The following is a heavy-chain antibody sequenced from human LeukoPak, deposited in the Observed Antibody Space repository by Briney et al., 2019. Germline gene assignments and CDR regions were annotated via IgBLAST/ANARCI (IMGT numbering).Heavy chain of an antibody. CDR1: GGSFSGYY. Sequence: SETLSLTCAVYGGSFSGYYWSWIRQPPGKGLEWIGEINHSGSTNYNPSLKSRVTISVDTSKNQFSLKLSSVTAADTAVYYCARTGYSSSWYYFDYWGPGTLVTVSS. D-gene: IGHD6-13*01. V-gene: IGHV4-34*01. CDR3: ARTGYSSSWYYFDY. J-gene: IGHJ4*02. CDR2: INHSGST.